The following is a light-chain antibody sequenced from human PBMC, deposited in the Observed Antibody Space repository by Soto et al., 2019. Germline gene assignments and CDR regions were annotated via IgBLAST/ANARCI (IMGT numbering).Light chain of an antibody. CDR3: QEYNSDSGVT. CDR1: QSISSW. J-gene: IGKJ4*01. CDR2: TAS. Sequence: DIKMTQSPSTLSASVGDRVTITCRASQSISSWLAWYQQKPGKAPNLLIYTASNLKSGVPSRFSGSGSGTEFTLTISSLQPDDFATYYCQEYNSDSGVTFGGGTKVEIK. V-gene: IGKV1-5*03.